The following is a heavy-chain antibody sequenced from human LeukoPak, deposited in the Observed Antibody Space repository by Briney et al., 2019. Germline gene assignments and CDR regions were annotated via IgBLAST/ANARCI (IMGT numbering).Heavy chain of an antibody. D-gene: IGHD3-9*01. CDR1: GGTSCSYA. Sequence: SVMVSSNAAGGTSCSYAISWVRQAPRQGLEWRGRGITIHGVANYAQKFQGRVTITADKSTSTAYMELSSLRSEDTAVYYCARDLAHYDILTGYFPRPNWFDPWGQGTLVTVSS. CDR3: ARDLAHYDILTGYFPRPNWFDP. CDR2: GITIHGVA. J-gene: IGHJ5*02. V-gene: IGHV1-69*04.